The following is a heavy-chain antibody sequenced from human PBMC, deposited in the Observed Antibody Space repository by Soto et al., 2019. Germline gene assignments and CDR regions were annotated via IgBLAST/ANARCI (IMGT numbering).Heavy chain of an antibody. CDR1: GYTFTSYG. Sequence: QVQLVQSGAEVKKPGASVKVSCKASGYTFTSYGISWVRQAPGQGLEWMGWISAYNGNTNYAQKLQGRVTMTTDTSTSTAYMELRSLRSDDTAVYYCARDISYYDFWSGYYDLDAFDIWGQGTMVTVSS. J-gene: IGHJ3*02. D-gene: IGHD3-3*01. CDR3: ARDISYYDFWSGYYDLDAFDI. CDR2: ISAYNGNT. V-gene: IGHV1-18*01.